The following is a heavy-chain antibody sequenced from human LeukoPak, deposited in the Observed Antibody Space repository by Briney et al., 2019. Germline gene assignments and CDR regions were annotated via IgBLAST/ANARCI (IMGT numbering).Heavy chain of an antibody. Sequence: PSETLSLTCTVTGGSISSYYWSWIRQPAGKGLEWIGRIYTSGSTNYNPSLKSRVTMSVDTSKNQFSLKLSSVTAADTAVYYCARSGYCSSTSCFWFDPWGQGTLVTVSS. J-gene: IGHJ5*02. CDR1: GGSISSYY. V-gene: IGHV4-4*07. D-gene: IGHD2-2*01. CDR2: IYTSGST. CDR3: ARSGYCSSTSCFWFDP.